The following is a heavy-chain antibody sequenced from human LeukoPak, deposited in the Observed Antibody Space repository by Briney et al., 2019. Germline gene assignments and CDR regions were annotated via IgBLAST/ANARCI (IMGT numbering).Heavy chain of an antibody. CDR2: INHSGST. CDR1: GGSFSGYY. V-gene: IGHV4-34*01. J-gene: IGHJ4*02. CDR3: ARQRQDTAMTKALSYFDY. Sequence: SETLSLTCAVYGGSFSGYYWSWIRQPPGKGLEWIGEINHSGSTNYNPSLKSRVTISVDTSKNQFPLKLSSVTAADTAVYYCARQRQDTAMTKALSYFDYWGQGTLVTVSS. D-gene: IGHD5-18*01.